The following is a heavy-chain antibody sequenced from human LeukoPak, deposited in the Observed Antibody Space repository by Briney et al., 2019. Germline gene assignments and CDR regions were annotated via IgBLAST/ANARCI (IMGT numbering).Heavy chain of an antibody. V-gene: IGHV4-4*07. D-gene: IGHD4-17*01. Sequence: PSETLSLTCTVSGGSISSYYWSWIRQPAGKGLESIGHISTSGSTYYNPSLKSRVAISVDTSKNQFSLKLNSVTAADTAVYYCASVNDYGDYWYFDLWGRGTLVTVSS. CDR3: ASVNDYGDYWYFDL. J-gene: IGHJ2*01. CDR1: GGSISSYY. CDR2: ISTSGST.